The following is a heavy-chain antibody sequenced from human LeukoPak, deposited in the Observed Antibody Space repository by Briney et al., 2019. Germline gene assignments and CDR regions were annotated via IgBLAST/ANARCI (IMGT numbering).Heavy chain of an antibody. Sequence: SETLSLTCAVYGGSFSGYYWSWIRRPPGKGLEWIGEINHSGSTNYNPSLKSRVTISVDTSKNQFSLKLSSVTAADTAVYYCARLESPPVTTVTTHNWFDPWGQGTLVTVSS. V-gene: IGHV4-34*01. D-gene: IGHD4-11*01. CDR2: INHSGST. CDR1: GGSFSGYY. CDR3: ARLESPPVTTVTTHNWFDP. J-gene: IGHJ5*02.